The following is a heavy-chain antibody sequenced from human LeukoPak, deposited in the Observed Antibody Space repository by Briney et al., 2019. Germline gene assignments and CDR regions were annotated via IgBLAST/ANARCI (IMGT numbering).Heavy chain of an antibody. CDR3: ARDPSPGTVTTQDFDY. CDR2: ISSSSSYI. D-gene: IGHD4-17*01. J-gene: IGHJ4*02. Sequence: PGGSLRLSCAASGFTVRSSYMNWVRQAPGKGLEWVSSISSSSSYIYYAGSVKGRFTISRDNAKNSLYLQMNSLRAEDTAVYYCARDPSPGTVTTQDFDYWGQGTLVTVSS. CDR1: GFTVRSSY. V-gene: IGHV3-21*01.